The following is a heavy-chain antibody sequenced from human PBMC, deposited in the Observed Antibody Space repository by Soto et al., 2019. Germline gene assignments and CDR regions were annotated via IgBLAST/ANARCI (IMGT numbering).Heavy chain of an antibody. CDR2: IYWDDDR. D-gene: IGHD3-16*02. J-gene: IGHJ3*02. CDR3: AHIIITYGGVIGDDAFDI. Sequence: QITLKESGPTLVRPTKTLTLTCTFSGFSLTTTGVGVGWIRQPPGEALDWLAVIYWDDDRRYSPSLRSRLTITKDTSKTQVVLTMTKMDPVDTATYYCAHIIITYGGVIGDDAFDIWGQGTLVTVSS. CDR1: GFSLTTTGVG. V-gene: IGHV2-5*02.